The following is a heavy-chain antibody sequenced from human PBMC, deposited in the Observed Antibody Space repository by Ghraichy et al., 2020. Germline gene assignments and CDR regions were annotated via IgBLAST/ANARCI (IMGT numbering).Heavy chain of an antibody. J-gene: IGHJ6*02. Sequence: ASVKVSCKASGYTFTSYDINWVRQATGQGLEWMGWMNPNSGNTGYAQKFQGRVTMTRNTSISTAYMELSSLRSEDTAVYYCARGGPTPLYDILTGLPRPFYYYGMDVWGQGTTVTVSS. CDR1: GYTFTSYD. CDR3: ARGGPTPLYDILTGLPRPFYYYGMDV. V-gene: IGHV1-8*01. D-gene: IGHD3-9*01. CDR2: MNPNSGNT.